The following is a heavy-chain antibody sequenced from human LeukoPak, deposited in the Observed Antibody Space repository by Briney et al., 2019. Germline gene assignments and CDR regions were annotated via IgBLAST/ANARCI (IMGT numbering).Heavy chain of an antibody. Sequence: GGSLRLPCAASGFTFSSYAMSWVRQAPGKGLEWVSTISSSGASTYYADSVKGRFTISRDNSKNTLYLQMNSLRAEDTAVYYCAKDSANAWPDYWGQGTLVTVSS. CDR1: GFTFSSYA. V-gene: IGHV3-23*01. CDR3: AKDSANAWPDY. CDR2: ISSSGAST. D-gene: IGHD2-2*01. J-gene: IGHJ4*02.